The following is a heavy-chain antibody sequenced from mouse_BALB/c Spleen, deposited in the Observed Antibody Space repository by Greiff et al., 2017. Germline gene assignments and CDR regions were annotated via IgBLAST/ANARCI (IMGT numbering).Heavy chain of an antibody. V-gene: IGHV7-4*02. J-gene: IGHJ4*01. CDR3: ARVYYRYDDAMDY. D-gene: IGHD2-14*01. Sequence: EVKVVESGGGLVQPGASLRLSCEASGFTFTDYYMSWVRQPPGKSPEWLALIRNKANGYTTEYSASVKGRFTISRDNSQNILYLQMNTLRAEDSATYYCARVYYRYDDAMDYWGQGTSVTVSS. CDR1: GFTFTDYY. CDR2: IRNKANGYTT.